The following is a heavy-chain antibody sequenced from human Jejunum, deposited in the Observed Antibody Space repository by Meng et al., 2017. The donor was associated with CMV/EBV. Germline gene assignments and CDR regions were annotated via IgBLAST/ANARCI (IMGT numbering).Heavy chain of an antibody. CDR3: ARDPSNTSGRYAYFDY. CDR1: GNTFTNYG. Sequence: QAQLVQAGGEVKKPGASVKVSCKASGNTFTNYGITWVRQAPGQGLEWMGWINAYNGDTNYAQKFQGRVTMTTDTSTSTAYMNLRSLRSDDTAVYYCARDPSNTSGRYAYFDYWGQGTLVTVSS. CDR2: INAYNGDT. J-gene: IGHJ4*02. V-gene: IGHV1-18*01. D-gene: IGHD6-19*01.